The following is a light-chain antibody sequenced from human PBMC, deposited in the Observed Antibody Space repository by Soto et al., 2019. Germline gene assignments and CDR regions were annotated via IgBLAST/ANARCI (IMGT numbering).Light chain of an antibody. V-gene: IGLV6-57*03. CDR2: EDN. J-gene: IGLJ7*01. CDR3: QSYGSSPGAV. Sequence: NFMLTQPHSVSESLGKTVTISCTRSSGSFASNYVQWYQQRPGSAPTTVMYEDNQRPSGVPDRFSGSIDSSSRSASLTISGLQTEDEAVYYCQSYGSSPGAVFGGGTQLTFL. CDR1: SGSFASNY.